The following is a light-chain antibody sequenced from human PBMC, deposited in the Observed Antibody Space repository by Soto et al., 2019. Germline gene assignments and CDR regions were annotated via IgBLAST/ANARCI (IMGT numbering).Light chain of an antibody. CDR3: QQYGSSPWT. CDR1: HTVPSR. V-gene: IGKV3-20*01. Sequence: EILMTQSPPHLSVSPGEGVTLSCGASHTVPSRIAWYQQKPGQAPSLLIYGASTRATGVPDRFSGTGSGTDFTLTISRLEPEDFAVYYCQQYGSSPWTFGQGTKVDIK. J-gene: IGKJ1*01. CDR2: GAS.